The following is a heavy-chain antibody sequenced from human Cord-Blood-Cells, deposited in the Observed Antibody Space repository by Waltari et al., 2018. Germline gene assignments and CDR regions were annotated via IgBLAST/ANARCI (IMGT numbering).Heavy chain of an antibody. Sequence: QLQLQESGPGLVKPSETLSLTCTVSGGSISSSSYYWGWIRQPPGKGLEWIGSIYYSGRTYYNPSLKSRVTISVDTSKNQFSLKLSSVTAADTAVYYCARLEGIAARPYYYYYMDVWGKGTTVTVSS. D-gene: IGHD6-6*01. V-gene: IGHV4-39*01. J-gene: IGHJ6*03. CDR1: GGSISSSSYY. CDR2: IYYSGRT. CDR3: ARLEGIAARPYYYYYMDV.